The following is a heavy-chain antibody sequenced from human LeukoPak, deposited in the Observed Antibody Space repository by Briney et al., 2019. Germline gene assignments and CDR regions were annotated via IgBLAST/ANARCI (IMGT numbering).Heavy chain of an antibody. V-gene: IGHV4-59*11. CDR3: ARDLVTVTKGFDI. D-gene: IGHD4-17*01. J-gene: IGHJ3*02. Sequence: SSETLSLTCAVSDDSFRSHYWTWIRQPPGKGLEWIGYISYIGSTNYNPSLKSRVTISIDTSRNQFSLRLSSVTAADTAVYYCARDLVTVTKGFDIWGQGTMVSVSS. CDR1: DDSFRSHY. CDR2: ISYIGST.